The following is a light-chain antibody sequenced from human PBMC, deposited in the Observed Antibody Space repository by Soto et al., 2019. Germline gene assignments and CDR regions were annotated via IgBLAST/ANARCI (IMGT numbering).Light chain of an antibody. J-gene: IGKJ5*01. CDR3: QQRFAWPPIT. Sequence: ELVLTQSPATLSLSPGERATLSCRASRSVSIYLAWYQQKPGQAPRLLIYDGSNRATGVPARFSGSGSGTDFPLTISSLEPEDFAVYYCQQRFAWPPITFGQGTRLDI. CDR2: DGS. V-gene: IGKV3-11*01. CDR1: RSVSIY.